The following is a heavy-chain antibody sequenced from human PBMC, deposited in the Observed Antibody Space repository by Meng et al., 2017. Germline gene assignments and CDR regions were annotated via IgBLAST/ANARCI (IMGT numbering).Heavy chain of an antibody. V-gene: IGHV3-53*01. CDR2: IYSGGST. D-gene: IGHD3-22*01. CDR1: GFTVSSNY. J-gene: IGHJ4*02. CDR3: ARGSYYDSSGSDY. Sequence: GESLKISCAASGFTVSSNYMSWVRQAPGKGLEWVSVIYSGGSTYYADSVKGRFTISRDNSKNTLYLQMNSPRAEDTAVYYCARGSYYDSSGSDYWGQGTLVTVSS.